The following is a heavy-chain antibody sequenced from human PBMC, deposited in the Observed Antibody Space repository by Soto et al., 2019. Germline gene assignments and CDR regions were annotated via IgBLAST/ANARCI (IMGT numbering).Heavy chain of an antibody. V-gene: IGHV4-30-2*01. CDR1: GGSISSGGYS. CDR2: IYHSGST. J-gene: IGHJ1*01. Sequence: PSETLSLTCAVSGGSISSGGYSWSWIRQPPGKGLEWIGYIYHSGSTYYNPSRKSRVTISVDRSKNQFSLKLSSVTAADTAVYYCARGDTGDSGYLQHWGQGTLVTVS. CDR3: ARGDTGDSGYLQH. D-gene: IGHD2-21*01.